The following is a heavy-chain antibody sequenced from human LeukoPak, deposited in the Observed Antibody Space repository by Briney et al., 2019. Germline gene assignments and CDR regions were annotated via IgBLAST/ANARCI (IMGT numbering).Heavy chain of an antibody. V-gene: IGHV1-69*05. Sequence: SVKVSCKASGGTFSSYAISWVRQAPGQGLEWMGGIIPIFGTANYAQKFQGRVTITTDESTSTAYMELSSLRSEDTAVYYCAREVGDGYNPGALDIWGQGTMVTVSS. CDR1: GGTFSSYA. J-gene: IGHJ3*02. D-gene: IGHD5-24*01. CDR2: IIPIFGTA. CDR3: AREVGDGYNPGALDI.